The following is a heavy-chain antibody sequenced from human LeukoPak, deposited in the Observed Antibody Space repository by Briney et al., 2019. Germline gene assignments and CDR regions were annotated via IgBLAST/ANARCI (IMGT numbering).Heavy chain of an antibody. Sequence: ASVKASCKASGYTFTGYYMHWVRQAPGQGLEWMGWINPNSGGTNYAQKFQGRVTMTRDTSISTAYMELSRLRSDDTAVYYCASEYSSSSQLYYYYYYMDVWGKGTTVTVSS. V-gene: IGHV1-2*02. D-gene: IGHD6-6*01. CDR3: ASEYSSSSQLYYYYYYMDV. CDR1: GYTFTGYY. CDR2: INPNSGGT. J-gene: IGHJ6*03.